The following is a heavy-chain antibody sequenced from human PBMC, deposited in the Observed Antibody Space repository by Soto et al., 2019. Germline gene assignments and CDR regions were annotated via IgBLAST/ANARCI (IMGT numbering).Heavy chain of an antibody. J-gene: IGHJ4*02. D-gene: IGHD3-22*01. V-gene: IGHV3-7*05. CDR2: IKQDGSEK. Sequence: GGSLRLSCAASGFTFSSYWMSWVRQAPGKGLEWVANIKQDGSEKYYVDSVKGRFTISRDNAKNSLYLQMNSLRAEDTAVYYCARRGYYDSSGYYQANYFDYWGQGTLVTVSS. CDR1: GFTFSSYW. CDR3: ARRGYYDSSGYYQANYFDY.